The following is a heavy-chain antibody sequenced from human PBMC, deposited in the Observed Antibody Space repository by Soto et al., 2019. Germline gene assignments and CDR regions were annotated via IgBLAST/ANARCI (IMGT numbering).Heavy chain of an antibody. CDR1: GGSISNYY. J-gene: IGHJ4*02. V-gene: IGHV4-59*01. Sequence: SETLSLTYTVSGGSISNYYWSWVRQPPGKGLEWIGYIYDSGSTNYNPSLKSRVTISVDTSKNQFSLRLTSVTAADTAVYYCGAAPRYWGQGTLVTVSS. CDR3: GAAPRY. D-gene: IGHD2-15*01. CDR2: IYDSGST.